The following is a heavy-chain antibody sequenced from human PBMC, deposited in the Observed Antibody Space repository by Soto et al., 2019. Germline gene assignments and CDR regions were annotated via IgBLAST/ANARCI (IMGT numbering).Heavy chain of an antibody. CDR1: GGTFSRYS. Sequence: QVQLVQSGAEVKKPGSSVKVSCKASGGTFSRYSFTWVRQAPGHGLEWMGRIIPVFGIASYAQKFQGRVTITADKSTSTAYMELSSLRSEDTAVYYCAGEDRDRETGLVPAAIDGMDVWGQGTTVTVSS. CDR2: IIPVFGIA. J-gene: IGHJ6*02. D-gene: IGHD2-2*01. V-gene: IGHV1-69*08. CDR3: AGEDRDRETGLVPAAIDGMDV.